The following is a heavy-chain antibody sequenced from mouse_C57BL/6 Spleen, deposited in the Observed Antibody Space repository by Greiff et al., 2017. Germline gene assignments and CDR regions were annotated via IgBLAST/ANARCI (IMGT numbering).Heavy chain of an antibody. CDR2: IDPSDSYT. Sequence: VQLQQPGAELVRPGTSVKLSCKASGYTFTSYWMHWVKQRPGQGLEWIGVIDPSDSYTNYNQKFKGKATLTVDTSSSTAYMQLSSLTPEDSAVYYGASITTVGAPGYWGQGTTLTVSS. D-gene: IGHD1-1*01. CDR3: ASITTVGAPGY. J-gene: IGHJ2*01. V-gene: IGHV1-59*01. CDR1: GYTFTSYW.